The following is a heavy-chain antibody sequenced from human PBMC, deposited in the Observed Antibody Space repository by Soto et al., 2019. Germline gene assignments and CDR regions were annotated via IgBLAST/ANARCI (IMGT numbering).Heavy chain of an antibody. CDR1: GFTFSSYS. V-gene: IGHV3-48*02. CDR3: ARDGYYDSSGYYFDY. J-gene: IGHJ4*02. D-gene: IGHD3-22*01. Sequence: GGSLRLSCAASGFTFSSYSMNWVRQAPGKGLEWVSYISSSSSTIYYADSVKGRFTISRDNAKNSLYLQMNSLRDEDTAVYYCARDGYYDSSGYYFDYWGQGTLVTVSS. CDR2: ISSSSSTI.